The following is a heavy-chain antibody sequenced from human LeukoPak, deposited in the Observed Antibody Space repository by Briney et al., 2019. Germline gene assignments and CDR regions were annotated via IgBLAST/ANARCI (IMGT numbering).Heavy chain of an antibody. Sequence: GGSLILSCAASGFTFSSYGMYWVRQAPGKGLEWVAVIWYDGSNKYYADSVKGRFTISRDNSKNTLYLQMNSLRAEDTAVYYCAKGTTGDITLVDYWGQGTLVTVSS. CDR3: AKGTTGDITLVDY. CDR2: IWYDGSNK. J-gene: IGHJ4*02. CDR1: GFTFSSYG. V-gene: IGHV3-33*06. D-gene: IGHD1-1*01.